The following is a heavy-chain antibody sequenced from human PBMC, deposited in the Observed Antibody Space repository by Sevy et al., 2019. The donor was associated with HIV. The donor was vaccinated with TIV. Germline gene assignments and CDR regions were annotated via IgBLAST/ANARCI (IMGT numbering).Heavy chain of an antibody. CDR1: GGSIGSYY. V-gene: IGHV4-59*01. CDR2: LDYSGST. Sequence: SETLSLTCTVSGGSIGSYYWIWIRQPPGKGLDWMGYLDYSGSTRYNPSLKGRVSISVDTSKSQFSLKMTSVTAADTAVYYCARAGGTTDWGMDVWGQGTTFTVSS. D-gene: IGHD2-2*01. CDR3: ARAGGTTDWGMDV. J-gene: IGHJ6*02.